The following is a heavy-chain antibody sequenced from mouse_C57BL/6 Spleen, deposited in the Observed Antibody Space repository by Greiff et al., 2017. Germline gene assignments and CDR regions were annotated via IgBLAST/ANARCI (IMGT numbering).Heavy chain of an antibody. J-gene: IGHJ2*01. CDR1: GFTFSNYW. CDR2: IRLKSDNYAT. CDR3: TNWDGDY. D-gene: IGHD4-1*02. V-gene: IGHV6-3*01. Sequence: EVMLVESGGGLVQPGGSMKLSCVASGFTFSNYWMNWVRQSLEKGLEWVAQIRLKSDNYATHYAESVKGRFTISRDDSKSSVYLQMNNLRAEDTGIYYCTNWDGDYWSQGTTRTVSS.